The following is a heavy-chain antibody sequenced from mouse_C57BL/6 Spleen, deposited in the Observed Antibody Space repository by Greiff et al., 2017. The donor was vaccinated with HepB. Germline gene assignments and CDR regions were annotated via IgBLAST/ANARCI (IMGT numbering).Heavy chain of an antibody. V-gene: IGHV1-26*01. CDR3: ARSGDGPWYFDV. J-gene: IGHJ1*03. CDR2: INPNNGGT. CDR1: GYTFTDYY. D-gene: IGHD2-3*01. Sequence: VQLQQSGPELVKPGASVKISCKASGYTFTDYYMNWVKQSHGKSLEWIGEINPNNGGTSYNQKFKGKATLTVDKSSSTAYMELRSLTSEDAAVYYCARSGDGPWYFDVWGTGTTVTVSS.